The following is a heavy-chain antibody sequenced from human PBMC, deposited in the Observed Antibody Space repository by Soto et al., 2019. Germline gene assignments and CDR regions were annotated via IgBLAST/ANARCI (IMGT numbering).Heavy chain of an antibody. CDR3: ARDTAIIVATSYGYGMDV. D-gene: IGHD5-12*01. J-gene: IGHJ6*02. V-gene: IGHV1-69*01. Sequence: QVQLVQSGAEVKKPGSSVKVSCKASGGTFSSYAISWVRQAPGQGLEWMGGIIPIFGTANYAQKFQGRVTITADESTSKAYRELSSLRSEDTAVYYCARDTAIIVATSYGYGMDVWGQGTTVTVSS. CDR2: IIPIFGTA. CDR1: GGTFSSYA.